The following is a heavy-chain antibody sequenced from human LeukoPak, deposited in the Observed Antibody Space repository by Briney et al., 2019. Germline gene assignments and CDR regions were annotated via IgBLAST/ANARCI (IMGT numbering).Heavy chain of an antibody. V-gene: IGHV3-74*01. D-gene: IGHD3-10*01. CDR2: INSDGSST. Sequence: AGGSLRLSCAASGFTLSSYWMHWVRQAPGKGLVWVSRINSDGSSTNYADSVKGRFTISRDTAKNTLYLQMNSLRAEDTAVYYCARPGAGSYMDVWGKGTTVTISS. J-gene: IGHJ6*03. CDR3: ARPGAGSYMDV. CDR1: GFTLSSYW.